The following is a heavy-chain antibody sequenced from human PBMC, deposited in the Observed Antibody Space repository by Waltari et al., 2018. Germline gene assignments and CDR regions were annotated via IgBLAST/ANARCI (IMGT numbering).Heavy chain of an antibody. CDR3: ARGHHPDDFWSGFTSGYFDY. CDR1: GGSISSDGSY. J-gene: IGHJ4*02. Sequence: QVQLQESGPGLVKPSQTLSLTCTVSGGSISSDGSYWSWIRQHPGKGLEWIGYIYHSGSTSYHPSLKSRVTISVDRSKNQFSLKVSSVTVADTAVYYCARGHHPDDFWSGFTSGYFDYWGQGTLVTVSS. D-gene: IGHD3-3*01. CDR2: IYHSGST. V-gene: IGHV4-31*03.